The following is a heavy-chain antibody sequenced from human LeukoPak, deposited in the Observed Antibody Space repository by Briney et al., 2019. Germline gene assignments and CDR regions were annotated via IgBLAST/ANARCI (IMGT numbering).Heavy chain of an antibody. CDR3: ARGTVTAPDY. D-gene: IGHD4-17*01. CDR1: GFTFSSYW. V-gene: IGHV3-74*03. J-gene: IGHJ4*02. CDR2: INSDGPGP. Sequence: PGGSLRLSCAASGFTFSSYWMHWVRQAPGKGAGWVSRINSDGPGPMYPGSVKGRFTTSRDNSKNLLYLQMNRLRAEDTAVHYCARGTVTAPDYWRQGPLVTVSS.